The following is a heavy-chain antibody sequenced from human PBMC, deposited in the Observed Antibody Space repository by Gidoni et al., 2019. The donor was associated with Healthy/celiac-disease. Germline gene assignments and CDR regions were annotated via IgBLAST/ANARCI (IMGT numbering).Heavy chain of an antibody. CDR2: IYSGGNT. J-gene: IGHJ6*02. D-gene: IGHD1-26*01. Sequence: EVQLVESGGGLVQPGGSLSLSCAASGFTVSSNYMNWVRQAPGKGLEWVSVIYSGGNTYYADSVKGRFSISRDNSKNTLYLQMNSLRAEDTAVYYCARELSGNYGYYQYGMDVWGQGTTVTVSS. CDR1: GFTVSSNY. CDR3: ARELSGNYGYYQYGMDV. V-gene: IGHV3-66*01.